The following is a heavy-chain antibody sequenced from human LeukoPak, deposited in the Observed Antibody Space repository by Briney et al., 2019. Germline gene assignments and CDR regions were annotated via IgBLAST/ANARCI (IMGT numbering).Heavy chain of an antibody. J-gene: IGHJ2*01. CDR1: GFTFSSYN. V-gene: IGHV3-48*04. Sequence: GGSLRLSCAASGFTFSSYNMNWVRQAPGKGLEWVSYISSSSSTIYYADSVKGRFTISRDNAKNSLYLQMNSLRAEDTAVYYCARVPSVTSPSEDTAMVYWYFDLWGRGTLVTVSS. D-gene: IGHD5-18*01. CDR3: ARVPSVTSPSEDTAMVYWYFDL. CDR2: ISSSSSTI.